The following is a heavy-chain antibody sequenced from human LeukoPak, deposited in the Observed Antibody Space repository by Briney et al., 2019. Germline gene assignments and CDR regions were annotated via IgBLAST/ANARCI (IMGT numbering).Heavy chain of an antibody. CDR1: GYIFTDYY. D-gene: IGHD1-26*01. CDR3: ARVGATTRGFDY. Sequence: GASVKVSCKASGYIFTDYYMHWVRQAPGQGLEGMGWINPNSGGTNYAQKFQGRVTMTRDTSISTAYVELSRLRSDDTAVYYCARVGATTRGFDYWGQGTLVTVSS. J-gene: IGHJ4*02. V-gene: IGHV1-2*02. CDR2: INPNSGGT.